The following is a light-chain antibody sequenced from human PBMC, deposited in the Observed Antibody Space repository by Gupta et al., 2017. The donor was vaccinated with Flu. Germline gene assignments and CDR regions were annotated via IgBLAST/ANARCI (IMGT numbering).Light chain of an antibody. CDR2: GAS. CDR3: QQSYAART. V-gene: IGKV1-39*01. Sequence: PSYLSASVGDRITSTCWESQRVYSYLNWYQQKAGKAPKLLIYGASMGQSGVASRYSGSGYGKDFTLTSSRRRNEDCANYYGQQSYAARTFGQGTKLEIK. CDR1: QRVYSY. J-gene: IGKJ1*01.